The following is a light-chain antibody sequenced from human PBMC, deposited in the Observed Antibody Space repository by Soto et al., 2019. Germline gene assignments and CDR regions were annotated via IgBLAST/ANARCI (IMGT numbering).Light chain of an antibody. CDR3: QQYGSSPGT. J-gene: IGKJ1*01. CDR2: DAS. CDR1: QSVRSNY. V-gene: IGKV3-20*01. Sequence: EIVLTQSPGTLSLSPGERATLSCRASQSVRSNYLAWYQHKPGQAPGLIIYDASNRATGIPDRFSGSGSGTAFTLTISRLEPEDFAVYYCQQYGSSPGTFGQGTKVEIK.